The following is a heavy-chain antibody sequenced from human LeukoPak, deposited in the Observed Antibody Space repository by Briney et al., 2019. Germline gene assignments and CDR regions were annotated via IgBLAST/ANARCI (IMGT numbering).Heavy chain of an antibody. CDR2: ISRSGGTT. CDR1: GFTFSSYS. CDR3: ARVGDIDAFDI. Sequence: GGSLRLSCAASGFTFSSYSMSWVRQAPGKGLEYVSAISRSGGTTYYANSVKGRFTISRDNSKNTLFLQMGSLRAEDMAVYYCARVGDIDAFDIWGQGTMVTVSS. V-gene: IGHV3-64*01. D-gene: IGHD4-17*01. J-gene: IGHJ3*02.